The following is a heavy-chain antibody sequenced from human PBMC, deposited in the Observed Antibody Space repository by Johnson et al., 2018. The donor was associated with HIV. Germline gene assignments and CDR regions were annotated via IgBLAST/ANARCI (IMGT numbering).Heavy chain of an antibody. D-gene: IGHD5-18*01. CDR3: ARESSAGEYSYGII. V-gene: IGHV3-23*04. Sequence: EVQLVESGGGLVQPGGSLRLSCAASGFTFSSYAMSWVRQAPGKGLEWVSATTPSGGGTYYADSVKGRFTISRDNSENTLYLQMGRLKAEDTAVYYCARESSAGEYSYGIIWGQGTMVTVSS. CDR2: TTPSGGGT. CDR1: GFTFSSYA. J-gene: IGHJ3*02.